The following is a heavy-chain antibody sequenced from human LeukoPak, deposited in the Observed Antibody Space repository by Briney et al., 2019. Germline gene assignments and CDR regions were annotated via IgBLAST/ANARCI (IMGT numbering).Heavy chain of an antibody. CDR1: GGSIASGSYY. D-gene: IGHD1-7*01. CDR2: VHYNGNT. CDR3: VRDTGNFEIDY. Sequence: PSETLSLICSVSGGSIASGSYYWGWVRQSPGKGLDWIGSVHYNGNTYYNPSLNNRVTISADTSMNQFSLRLSPVTAADTAAYFCVRDTGNFEIDYWGQGTLVTVSS. J-gene: IGHJ4*02. V-gene: IGHV4-39*02.